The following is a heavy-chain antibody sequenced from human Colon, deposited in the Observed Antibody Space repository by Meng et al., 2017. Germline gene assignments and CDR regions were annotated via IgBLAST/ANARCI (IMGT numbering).Heavy chain of an antibody. CDR2: IYHSGST. Sequence: QGSLQALGPGLVEPSGTSSLSCAVYGGSISSSNWWSWVRQPPGKGLEWIGEIYHSGSTNYNPSLKSRVTISVDKSKNQFSLKLSSVTAADTAVYYCARVRIYGLSDYWGQGTLVTVSS. J-gene: IGHJ4*02. V-gene: IGHV4-4*02. CDR3: ARVRIYGLSDY. D-gene: IGHD4-17*01. CDR1: GGSISSSNW.